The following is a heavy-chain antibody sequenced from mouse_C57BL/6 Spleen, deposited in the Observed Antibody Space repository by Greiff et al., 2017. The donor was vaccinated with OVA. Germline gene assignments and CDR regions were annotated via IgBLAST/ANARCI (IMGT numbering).Heavy chain of an antibody. D-gene: IGHD2-13*01. J-gene: IGHJ4*01. Sequence: QVQLQQPGAELVKPGASVKLSCKASGYTFTSYWMQWVKQRPGQGLEWIGEIDPSDSYTNYNQKFKGKATLTVDTSSSTAYMPLSRLTSEDSAVDDCARCGVTGGGDAMDYWGQGTSVTVSS. CDR3: ARCGVTGGGDAMDY. CDR2: IDPSDSYT. CDR1: GYTFTSYW. V-gene: IGHV1-50*01.